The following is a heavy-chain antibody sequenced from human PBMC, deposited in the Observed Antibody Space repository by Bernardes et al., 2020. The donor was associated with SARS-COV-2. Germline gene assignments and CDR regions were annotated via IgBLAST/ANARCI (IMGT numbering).Heavy chain of an antibody. Sequence: SETLSLTCTVSGGSLSDYYWSWVRQPPGRRLEWIGYIFYSETNNYDPSPSGTTDYNPSLKSRVTISVGTSKSHFSLKLNSVTAADTAVYFCVRVARFDVWSIYYYGLDVWGQGTPVTVSS. CDR3: VRVARFDVWSIYYYGLDV. D-gene: IGHD3-16*01. CDR1: GGSLSDYY. V-gene: IGHV4-59*01. J-gene: IGHJ6*02. CDR2: IFYSETNNYDPSPSGTT.